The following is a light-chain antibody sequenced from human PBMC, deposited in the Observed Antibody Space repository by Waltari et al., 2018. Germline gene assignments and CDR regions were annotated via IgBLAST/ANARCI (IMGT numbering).Light chain of an antibody. CDR3: CAFAGRGFYC. V-gene: IGLV2-23*02. CDR2: EVS. CDR1: SSDVGSYPL. J-gene: IGLJ1*01. Sequence: SALTQPASVSGSPGQSITISCTEISSDVGSYPLLSWYQRLPGGAPKVLIYEVSKRPEGVSTRFSGSKSGKTASLTISGLQAEDEAEYYCCAFAGRGFYCFGTGTRVTVL.